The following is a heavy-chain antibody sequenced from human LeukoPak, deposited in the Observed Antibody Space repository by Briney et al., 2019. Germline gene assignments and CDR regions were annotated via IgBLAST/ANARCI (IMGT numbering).Heavy chain of an antibody. V-gene: IGHV4-59*01. D-gene: IGHD3-10*01. CDR1: GGSISSYY. CDR2: IYYSGST. J-gene: IGHJ4*02. Sequence: SETLSLTCTVSGGSISSYYWNWIRQPPGKGLEWIGYIYYSGSTNYNPPLMSRVTISVDTSKNQFSLKLSSVTAADTAVYYCVRGPRMVQGVITTFDYWGQGTLVTVSS. CDR3: VRGPRMVQGVITTFDY.